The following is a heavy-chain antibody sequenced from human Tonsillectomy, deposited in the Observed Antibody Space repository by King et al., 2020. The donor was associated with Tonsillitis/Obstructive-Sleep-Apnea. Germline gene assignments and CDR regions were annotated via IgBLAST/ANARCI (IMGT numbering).Heavy chain of an antibody. CDR1: GYTFTSYY. D-gene: IGHD6-6*01. J-gene: IGHJ6*04. V-gene: IGHV1-46*01. CDR2: INPSGGST. CDR3: ARDSYSNSYMDV. Sequence: VQLVESGAEVEKPGASVNVSCKASGYTFTSYYIHWVRQAPGQGLEWMGIINPSGGSTSYAQKFQGRLTMTRDTPTSTVYMELSSLTSDDTAVYYCARDSYSNSYMDVWGKGTTVTVSS.